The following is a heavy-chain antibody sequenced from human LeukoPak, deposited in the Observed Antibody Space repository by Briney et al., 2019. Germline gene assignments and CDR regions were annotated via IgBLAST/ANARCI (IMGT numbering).Heavy chain of an antibody. Sequence: PSETLSLTCTVSGGSISNYYWSWIRQFPGKGLEWIGYIHYSGSPNYNPSLKSRVTISVDTSKNQFSLKLSSVTAADTAVYYCARHYYNNGAFDIWGQGTMVTVSS. CDR3: ARHYYNNGAFDI. J-gene: IGHJ3*02. CDR1: GGSISNYY. CDR2: IHYSGSP. V-gene: IGHV4-59*01. D-gene: IGHD1-26*01.